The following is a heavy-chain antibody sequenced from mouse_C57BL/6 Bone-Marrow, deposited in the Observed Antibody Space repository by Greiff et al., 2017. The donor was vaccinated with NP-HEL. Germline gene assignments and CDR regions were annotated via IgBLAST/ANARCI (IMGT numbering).Heavy chain of an antibody. CDR2: IDPSDSYT. CDR1: GYTFTSYW. V-gene: IGHV1-69*01. CDR3: ATAPYYYGSSPFAD. Sequence: QVQLQQPGAELVMPGASVKLSCKASGYTFTSYWMHWVKQRPGQGLEWIGEIDPSDSYTNYNQKFKGKSTLTVDKSSSTAYMQLRSLTSEDSAVYYCATAPYYYGSSPFADWGQGTLVTVSA. D-gene: IGHD1-1*01. J-gene: IGHJ3*01.